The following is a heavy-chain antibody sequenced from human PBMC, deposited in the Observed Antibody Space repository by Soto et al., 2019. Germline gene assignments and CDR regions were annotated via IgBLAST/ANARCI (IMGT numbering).Heavy chain of an antibody. J-gene: IGHJ4*02. CDR1: GGSFSGYY. D-gene: IGHD2-2*02. V-gene: IGHV4-34*01. CDR3: ARSGRRNCSSTSCYRVCDY. Sequence: SETLSLTCAVYGGSFSGYYWSWIRQPPGKGLEWIGEINHSGSTNYNPSLESRVTISVDTSKNQFSLKLSSVTAADTAVYYCARSGRRNCSSTSCYRVCDYWGQGTLVTVSS. CDR2: INHSGST.